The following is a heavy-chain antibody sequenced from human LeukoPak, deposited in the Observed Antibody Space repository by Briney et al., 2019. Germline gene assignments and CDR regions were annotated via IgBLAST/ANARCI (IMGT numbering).Heavy chain of an antibody. J-gene: IGHJ4*02. D-gene: IGHD6-19*01. CDR3: ARHHPGYSSGWYFTYYFDY. CDR2: IYYSGST. CDR1: GGSISSYY. V-gene: IGHV4-39*01. Sequence: SETLSLTCTVSGGSISSYYWGWIRQPPGKGLEWIGSIYYSGSTYYNPSLKSRVTISVDTSKNQFSLKLSSVTAADTAVYYCARHHPGYSSGWYFTYYFDYWGQGTLVTVSS.